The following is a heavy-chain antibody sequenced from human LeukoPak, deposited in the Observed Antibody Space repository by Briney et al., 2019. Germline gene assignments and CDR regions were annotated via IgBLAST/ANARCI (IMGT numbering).Heavy chain of an antibody. CDR2: IYYSGST. J-gene: IGHJ4*02. D-gene: IGHD1-26*01. V-gene: IGHV4-61*01. Sequence: SETLSLTCTVSGGSISSSSYYWSWIRQPPGKGLEWIGYIYYSGSTNYNPSLKSRVTISVDTSKNQFSLKLSSVTAADTAVYYCARRRELLDYFDYWGQGTLVTVSS. CDR1: GGSISSSSYY. CDR3: ARRRELLDYFDY.